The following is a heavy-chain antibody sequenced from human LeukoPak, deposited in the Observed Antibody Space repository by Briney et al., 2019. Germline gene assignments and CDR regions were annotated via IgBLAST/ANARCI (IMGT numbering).Heavy chain of an antibody. CDR2: ISACNGNT. V-gene: IGHV1-18*04. D-gene: IGHD3-10*01. CDR3: ARAGYYGSGSYYPDWFDP. Sequence: ASVKVSCKASGYTLTSYGISWVRQAPGQGLEWMGWISACNGNTNYAQKLQGRVTMTTDTSTSTAYMELRSLRSDDTAVYYCARAGYYGSGSYYPDWFDPWGQGTLVTVSS. CDR1: GYTLTSYG. J-gene: IGHJ5*02.